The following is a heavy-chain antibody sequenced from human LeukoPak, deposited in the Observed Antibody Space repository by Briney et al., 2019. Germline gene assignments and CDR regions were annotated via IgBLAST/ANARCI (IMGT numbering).Heavy chain of an antibody. CDR2: IIPIFGTA. D-gene: IGHD3-10*01. J-gene: IGHJ5*02. V-gene: IGHV1-69*13. CDR1: GGTFSSYA. Sequence: SVKVSCKASGGTFSSYAISWVRQAPGQGLEWMGGIIPIFGTANYAQKFQGRVTITADESTSTAYMELSSLRSEDTAVYYCARDRLEGTLFDPWGQGTLVTVSS. CDR3: ARDRLEGTLFDP.